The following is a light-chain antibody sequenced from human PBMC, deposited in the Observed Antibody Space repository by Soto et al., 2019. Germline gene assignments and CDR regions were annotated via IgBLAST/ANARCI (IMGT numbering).Light chain of an antibody. CDR2: DVS. J-gene: IGLJ1*01. CDR1: SSDVGGYNY. V-gene: IGLV2-14*03. Sequence: QSVLTQPASVSGSPGQSITISCTGTSSDVGGYNYVSWYQQHPGKAHKLMIYDVSNRPSGVSNRFSGSKSGNTASLTISGLQAEDEADYHCSSYTSSSASVLGTGTKVTVL. CDR3: SSYTSSSASV.